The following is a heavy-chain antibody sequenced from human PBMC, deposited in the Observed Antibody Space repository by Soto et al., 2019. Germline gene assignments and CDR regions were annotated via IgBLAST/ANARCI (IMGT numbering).Heavy chain of an antibody. CDR2: INHSGST. Sequence: TSETLSLTCAVYGGSFSGYYWSWIRQPPGKGLEWIGEINHSGSTNYNPSLKSRVTISVDTSKNQFSLKLSSVTAADTAVYYCARRGAIGYYGSGSAFDYWGQGTLVTVSS. D-gene: IGHD3-10*01. V-gene: IGHV4-34*01. J-gene: IGHJ4*02. CDR3: ARRGAIGYYGSGSAFDY. CDR1: GGSFSGYY.